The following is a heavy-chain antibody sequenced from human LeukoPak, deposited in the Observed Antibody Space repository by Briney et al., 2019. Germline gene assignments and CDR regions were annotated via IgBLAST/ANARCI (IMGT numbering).Heavy chain of an antibody. CDR2: IYPGDSDT. CDR1: GYSFTSNW. Sequence: GESLKISCKGSGYSFTSNWIGWVRQMPGKGLEWMGIIYPGDSDTRYSPSFQGQGTISADKSINTAYLQWSSLKASDTAMYYCARLSADDYDFWSGYLNAFDIWGQGTMVTVSS. D-gene: IGHD3-3*01. J-gene: IGHJ3*02. V-gene: IGHV5-51*01. CDR3: ARLSADDYDFWSGYLNAFDI.